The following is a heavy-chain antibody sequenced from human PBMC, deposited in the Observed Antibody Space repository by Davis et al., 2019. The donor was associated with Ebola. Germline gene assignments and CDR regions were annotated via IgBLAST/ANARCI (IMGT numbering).Heavy chain of an antibody. Sequence: GSLRLSCTVSGGSISSYYWSWIRQPPGKGLEWIGYIYYSGSTNYNPSLKSRVTISVDTSKNQFSLKLSSVTAADTAVYYCARHNIAAGDYGMDVWGKGTTVTVSS. CDR3: ARHNIAAGDYGMDV. J-gene: IGHJ6*04. CDR2: IYYSGST. CDR1: GGSISSYY. V-gene: IGHV4-59*08. D-gene: IGHD6-13*01.